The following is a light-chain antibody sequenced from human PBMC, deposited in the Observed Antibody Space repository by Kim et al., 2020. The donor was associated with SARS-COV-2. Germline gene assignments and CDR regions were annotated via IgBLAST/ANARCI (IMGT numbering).Light chain of an antibody. CDR2: DAS. V-gene: IGKV3-11*01. CDR3: QQRSSWPLT. CDR1: QSVSTY. J-gene: IGKJ4*01. Sequence: LSPGERATRSGRASQSVSTYLAWYQQRSGQAPRVLIYDASNRATGIPARFSGSGSGTDFTLTISSLQPEDFAVYYCQQRSSWPLTFGGGTKVDIK.